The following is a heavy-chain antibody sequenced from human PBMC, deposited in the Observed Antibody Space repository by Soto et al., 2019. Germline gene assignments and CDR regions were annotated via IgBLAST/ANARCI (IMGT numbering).Heavy chain of an antibody. CDR3: AGVPPGAYDILTGYPYYFDY. Sequence: QVQLVQSGAEVKKPGSSVKVSCKASGGTFSSYAISWVRQAPGQGLAWMGGIIPIFGTANYAQKFQGRVTITADESTSTAYMDLSSLRSEDTAVYYCAGVPPGAYDILTGYPYYFDYWGQGTLVTVSS. V-gene: IGHV1-69*01. J-gene: IGHJ4*02. CDR1: GGTFSSYA. D-gene: IGHD3-9*01. CDR2: IIPIFGTA.